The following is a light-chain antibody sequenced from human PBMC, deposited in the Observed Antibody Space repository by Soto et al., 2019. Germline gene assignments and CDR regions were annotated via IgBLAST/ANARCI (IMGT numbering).Light chain of an antibody. V-gene: IGLV2-14*01. CDR2: DVS. Sequence: QSALTQPASVSGSPGQSITISCTGTSSDFGGYNYVSWYQQHPGKAPKLMIYDVSNRPSGVSNRFSGSKSGNTASLTISGLQAEDAADYYCSSYTSSSTLLFGGGTKVTVL. J-gene: IGLJ2*01. CDR3: SSYTSSSTLL. CDR1: SSDFGGYNY.